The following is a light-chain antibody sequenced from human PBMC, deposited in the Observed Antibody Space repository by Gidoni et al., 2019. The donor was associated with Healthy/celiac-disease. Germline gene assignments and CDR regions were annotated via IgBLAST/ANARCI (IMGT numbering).Light chain of an antibody. J-gene: IGKJ2*03. CDR2: SAS. Sequence: EIVLTQSPGTLSLSPGEGATLSCRASHDIDIFLSWYQHKPGQPPRLLIHSASDRAAGTPARFRGSGSGTDFTLTISSLEPEDFAVYFCQQRRSWFSFGQGTKLEIK. V-gene: IGKV3-11*01. CDR3: QQRRSWFS. CDR1: HDIDIF.